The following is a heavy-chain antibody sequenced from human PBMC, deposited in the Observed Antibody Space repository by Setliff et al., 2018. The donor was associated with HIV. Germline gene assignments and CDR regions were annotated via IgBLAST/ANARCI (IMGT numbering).Heavy chain of an antibody. CDR1: GFTFGDYG. CDR2: IGSKAYGGTT. J-gene: IGHJ4*02. CDR3: ATQPHLQQFLEWHFAS. D-gene: IGHD3-3*01. Sequence: PGGSLRLSCAASGFTFGDYGMNWVRQTPGKGLEWVGFIGSKAYGGTTEYAASLKGRFTISRDDSKSIAYLQMNSLKTEDTAVYYFATQPHLQQFLEWHFASWGRGTLVTVSS. V-gene: IGHV3-49*04.